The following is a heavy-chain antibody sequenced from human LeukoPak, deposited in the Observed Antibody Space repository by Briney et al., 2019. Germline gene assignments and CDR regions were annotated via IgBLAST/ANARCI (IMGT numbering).Heavy chain of an antibody. Sequence: PSETLSLTCAVYGGSFSGYYWSWIRQPPGKGLEWIGEINHSGSTNYNPSLKSRVTISVDTSKNQFSLKLSSVTAADTAVYYCARWEQLVSGGFDPWGQGTLVTVSS. V-gene: IGHV4-34*01. CDR3: ARWEQLVSGGFDP. CDR2: INHSGST. J-gene: IGHJ5*02. D-gene: IGHD6-13*01. CDR1: GGSFSGYY.